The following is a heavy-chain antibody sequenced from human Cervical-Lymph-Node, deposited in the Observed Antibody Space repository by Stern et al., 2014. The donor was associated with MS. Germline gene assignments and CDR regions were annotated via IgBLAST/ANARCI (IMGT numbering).Heavy chain of an antibody. CDR2: IYYSGST. CDR1: RGSISSGDYY. J-gene: IGHJ5*02. CDR3: ATNGGKYCSSTSCPWFDP. V-gene: IGHV4-31*03. Sequence: VQLVESGPGLVKPSQTLSLTCTVSRGSISSGDYYWSWIRQHPGKGLEWIGYIYYSGSTSYNPSLKSRVTISVDTSKNQFSLKLSSVTAADTAVYYCATNGGKYCSSTSCPWFDPWGQGTLVTVSS. D-gene: IGHD2-2*01.